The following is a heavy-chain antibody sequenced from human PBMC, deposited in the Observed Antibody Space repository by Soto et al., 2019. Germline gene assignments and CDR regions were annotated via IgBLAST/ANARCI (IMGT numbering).Heavy chain of an antibody. Sequence: GGSLRLSCAASGFTFSPYAMNWVRPAPGKGLEWVSGIIGCCGSTYYADSVKGRFTISRDNSKNTLYLQMNSLRAEDTAVYYCAKLRSIAVADGNDYWGQGTLVTVSS. CDR1: GFTFSPYA. V-gene: IGHV3-23*01. J-gene: IGHJ4*02. CDR3: AKLRSIAVADGNDY. D-gene: IGHD6-19*01. CDR2: IIGCCGST.